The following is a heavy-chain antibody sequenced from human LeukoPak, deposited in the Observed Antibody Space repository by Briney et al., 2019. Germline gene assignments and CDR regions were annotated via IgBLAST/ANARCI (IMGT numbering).Heavy chain of an antibody. V-gene: IGHV3-23*01. CDR1: GFTFSSYA. CDR2: ISGSGGST. CDR3: AKDGSPGSSSWYLDY. Sequence: PEGSLRLSCAASGFTFSSYAMSWVRQAPGKGLEWVSAISGSGGSTYYADSVKGRFTISRDNSKNTLYLQMNSLRAEDTAVYYCAKDGSPGSSSWYLDYWGQGTLVTVSS. J-gene: IGHJ4*02. D-gene: IGHD6-13*01.